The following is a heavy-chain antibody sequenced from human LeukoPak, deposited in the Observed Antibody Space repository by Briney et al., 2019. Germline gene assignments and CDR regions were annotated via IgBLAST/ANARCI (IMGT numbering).Heavy chain of an antibody. CDR1: GFTVSSNF. Sequence: GGSLRLSCAASGFTVSSNFMSWARRAPGKGLEWVSVIKSGGTTYYADSVRGRFTISRDNSKNTLYLQMNSLRAEDTAVYYCASRDRGYYYGMDVWGQGTTVTVSS. V-gene: IGHV3-66*01. D-gene: IGHD3-3*01. CDR2: IKSGGTT. J-gene: IGHJ6*02. CDR3: ASRDRGYYYGMDV.